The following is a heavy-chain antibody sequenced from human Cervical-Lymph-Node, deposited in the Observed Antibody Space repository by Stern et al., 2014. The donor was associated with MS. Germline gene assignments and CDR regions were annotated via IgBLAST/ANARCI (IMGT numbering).Heavy chain of an antibody. V-gene: IGHV1-69*01. CDR2: IIPLLGTP. D-gene: IGHD6-13*01. CDR3: ARDGSSTYLDF. Sequence: QLVESGAEVKKPGSSVKVSCKTSGDTFNIYGISWVRQAPGQGLEWMGGIIPLLGTPNYAQKFQGKIKIIADESTTTVYMELSRLTSEDTAVYYCARDGSSTYLDFWGQGTLVTVSS. J-gene: IGHJ4*02. CDR1: GDTFNIYG.